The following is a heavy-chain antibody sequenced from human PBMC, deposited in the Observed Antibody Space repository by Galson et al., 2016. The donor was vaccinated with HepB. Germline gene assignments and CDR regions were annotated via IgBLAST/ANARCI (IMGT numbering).Heavy chain of an antibody. CDR3: ARVTRRGSSYFDY. Sequence: ETLSLSCTASGSSISSYYWSWLRPPPGKGLGCTEFIYYTGSTNSNPSLNSRVTISVDKSKNQFSLKLSSVSAADTAVYYCARVTRRGSSYFDYWGQGTLVTVSS. CDR2: IYYTGST. V-gene: IGHV4-59*01. D-gene: IGHD6-6*01. CDR1: GSSISSYY. J-gene: IGHJ4*02.